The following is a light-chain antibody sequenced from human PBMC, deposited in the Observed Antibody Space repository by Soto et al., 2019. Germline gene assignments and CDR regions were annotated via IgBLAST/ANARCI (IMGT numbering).Light chain of an antibody. Sequence: DIQMTQSPSSLSASVGDRVTITCRASQSISSYLNWYQQKPGKAPKLLIYEASSLESGVPSRFSGSGSGTEFTLTINSLQPDDFAGYYCQQYNSYSRTFGQGTKVDIK. V-gene: IGKV1-5*01. CDR2: EAS. CDR3: QQYNSYSRT. J-gene: IGKJ1*01. CDR1: QSISSY.